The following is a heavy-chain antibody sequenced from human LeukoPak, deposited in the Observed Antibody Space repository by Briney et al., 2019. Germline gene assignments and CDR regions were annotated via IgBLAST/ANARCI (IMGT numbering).Heavy chain of an antibody. D-gene: IGHD2-2*01. CDR2: ISTTGTYI. CDR3: ARAGTCSSTSCDGGIEY. J-gene: IGHJ4*02. Sequence: GGSLRLSCAASGFTFSSYSMNWVRQAPGKGLEWVSFISTTGTYIYYADSVKGRFTVSRDNSKNLLYLQMDSLRVEDTAVYYCARAGTCSSTSCDGGIEYWGQGTLVTVSS. V-gene: IGHV3-21*06. CDR1: GFTFSSYS.